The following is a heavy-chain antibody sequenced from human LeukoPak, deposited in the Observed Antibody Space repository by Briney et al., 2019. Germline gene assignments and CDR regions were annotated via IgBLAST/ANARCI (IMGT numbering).Heavy chain of an antibody. D-gene: IGHD3-9*01. Sequence: SETLSLTCTVSGGSINSYYWNWIRQPPGKGLEWIGYIYYSGSTNYNPSLKSRVTISVDTSKNLFSLKLSSVTAADTAVYYCARGAWDDILTPFDYWGQGTLVTVSS. CDR2: IYYSGST. J-gene: IGHJ4*02. CDR1: GGSINSYY. CDR3: ARGAWDDILTPFDY. V-gene: IGHV4-59*01.